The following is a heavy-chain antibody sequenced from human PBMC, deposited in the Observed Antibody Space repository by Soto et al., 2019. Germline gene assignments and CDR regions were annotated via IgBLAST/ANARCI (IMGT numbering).Heavy chain of an antibody. J-gene: IGHJ6*02. CDR3: ATASVDTAMVTPYYYYGMDV. Sequence: QVQLVQSGAEVKKPGSSVKVSCKASGGTFSSYAISWVRQAPGQGLEWMGGIIPIFGTANYAQKYQGRVTITADESTSTAYMELSSLRSEDTAVYSCATASVDTAMVTPYYYYGMDVWGQGTTVTVSS. CDR1: GGTFSSYA. V-gene: IGHV1-69*01. CDR2: IIPIFGTA. D-gene: IGHD5-18*01.